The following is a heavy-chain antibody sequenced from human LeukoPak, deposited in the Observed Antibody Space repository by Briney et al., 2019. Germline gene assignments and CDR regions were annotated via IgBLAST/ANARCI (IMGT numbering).Heavy chain of an antibody. CDR1: GFTFSDAC. CDR2: IYSQSEGGTT. J-gene: IGHJ4*02. V-gene: IGHV3-15*01. CDR3: CTDYYDFWSGPH. D-gene: IGHD3-3*01. Sequence: GGSLTLSCRASGFTFSDACMSWVCQAPGKGLEWVAQIYSQSEGGTTGYAAPVKGRFTISRDDAENTLFLQMNSLKSEDTALYYCCTDYYDFWSGPHWGQGSLVTVSS.